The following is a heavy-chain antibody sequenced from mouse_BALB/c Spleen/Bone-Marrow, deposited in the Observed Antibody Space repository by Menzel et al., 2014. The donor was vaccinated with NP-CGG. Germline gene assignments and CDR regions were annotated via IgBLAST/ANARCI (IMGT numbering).Heavy chain of an antibody. CDR1: GYTFTSYW. CDR3: ARFPIYYGNYGAMDY. CDR2: IAPGRGST. J-gene: IGHJ4*01. Sequence: DLVKPGASVKLSCKASGYTFTSYWINWIKQRPGQGLEWLGRIAPGRGSTYYNEMFKGKATLTVDTSSSTAYIQLSSLSSEDSAVYFWARFPIYYGNYGAMDYWGQGTSVTGSS. D-gene: IGHD2-1*01. V-gene: IGHV1S41*01.